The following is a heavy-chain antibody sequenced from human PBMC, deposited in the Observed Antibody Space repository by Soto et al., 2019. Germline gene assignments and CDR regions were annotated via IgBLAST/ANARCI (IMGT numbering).Heavy chain of an antibody. CDR2: ISGSGGST. CDR1: GFTFSSYA. J-gene: IGHJ4*02. CDR3: AKDLSGYSGYDPTFDY. V-gene: IGHV3-23*01. Sequence: PGGSLRLSCAASGFTFSSYAMSWVRQAPGKGLEWVSAISGSGGSTYYADSVKGRFTIPRDNSKNTLYLQMNSLRAEDTAVYYCAKDLSGYSGYDPTFDYWGQGTLVTVSS. D-gene: IGHD5-12*01.